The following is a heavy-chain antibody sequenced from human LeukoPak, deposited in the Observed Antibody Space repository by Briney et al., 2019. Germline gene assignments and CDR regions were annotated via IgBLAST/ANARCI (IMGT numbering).Heavy chain of an antibody. Sequence: SETLSLTCTVSGGSISSGGYYWIWIRQHPGKGLEWIGYIYYSGSTYYNPSLKSRVTISVDTSKNQFSLKLSSVTAADTGVYYCARLWFGERSFDYWGQGTLVTVSS. CDR3: ARLWFGERSFDY. J-gene: IGHJ4*02. CDR2: IYYSGST. CDR1: GGSISSGGYY. V-gene: IGHV4-31*03. D-gene: IGHD3-10*01.